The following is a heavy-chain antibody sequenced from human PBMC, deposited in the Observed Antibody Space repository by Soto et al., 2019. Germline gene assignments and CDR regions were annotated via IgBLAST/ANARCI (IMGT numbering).Heavy chain of an antibody. V-gene: IGHV3-73*01. D-gene: IGHD1-20*01. CDR1: GFTFSGSA. Sequence: GGSLRLSCAASGFTFSGSAMHWVRQASGKGLEWVGRIRSKANSYATAYAASVKGRFTISRDDSKNTAYLQMNSLKTEDTAVYYCTRHSDNWNDVAPWYMDVWGKGTTVTVSS. CDR3: TRHSDNWNDVAPWYMDV. J-gene: IGHJ6*03. CDR2: IRSKANSYAT.